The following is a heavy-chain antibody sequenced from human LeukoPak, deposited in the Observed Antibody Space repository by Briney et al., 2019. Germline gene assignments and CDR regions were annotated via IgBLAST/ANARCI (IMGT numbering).Heavy chain of an antibody. Sequence: SGGSLRLSCAASGFTFSSYAMSWVRQAPGKGLEWVSAISGSGGATFYAGSVKGRFTISRDNSKNTLYLQMNSLRADDTAVYYCAKGYDFWSGGIDCWGQGTLVTVSS. CDR2: ISGSGGAT. CDR3: AKGYDFWSGGIDC. V-gene: IGHV3-23*01. CDR1: GFTFSSYA. J-gene: IGHJ4*02. D-gene: IGHD3-3*01.